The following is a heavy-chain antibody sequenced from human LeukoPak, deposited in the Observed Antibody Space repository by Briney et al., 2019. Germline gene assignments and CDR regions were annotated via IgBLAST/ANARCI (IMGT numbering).Heavy chain of an antibody. J-gene: IGHJ4*02. Sequence: GASVKVSCKVSGGTFSSYAISWVRQAPGQGLEWMGRIIPILGIANYAQKFQGRVTITADKSTSTAYMELSSLRSEDTAVYYCAIDLTIFGVADWGQGTLVTVSS. D-gene: IGHD3-3*01. CDR2: IIPILGIA. V-gene: IGHV1-69*04. CDR1: GGTFSSYA. CDR3: AIDLTIFGVAD.